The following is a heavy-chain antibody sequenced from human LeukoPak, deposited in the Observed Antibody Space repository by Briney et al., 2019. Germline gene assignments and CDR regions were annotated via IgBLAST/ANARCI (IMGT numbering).Heavy chain of an antibody. V-gene: IGHV3-30*18. CDR1: GFTFSSYG. CDR2: ISYDGSNK. CDR3: AKDNQPDSSWSTYYYCYGMDV. Sequence: PGRSLRLSCAASGFTFSSYGMHWVRQAPGKGLEWVAVISYDGSNKYYADSVKGRFTISRDNSKNTLYLQMNSLRAEDTAVYYCAKDNQPDSSWSTYYYCYGMDVWGQGTTVTVSS. D-gene: IGHD6-13*01. J-gene: IGHJ6*02.